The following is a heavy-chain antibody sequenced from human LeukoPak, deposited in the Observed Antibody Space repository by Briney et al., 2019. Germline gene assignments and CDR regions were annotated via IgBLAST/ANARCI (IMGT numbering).Heavy chain of an antibody. CDR2: IKQDGSEK. V-gene: IGHV3-7*01. CDR3: ARGQTYYYDSSGYYSYYFDY. Sequence: PGGSLRLSCAASGFTFSSYWMSWVRQAPGKGLEWVANIKQDGSEKYYVDYVKGRFTISRDNAKNSLYLQMNSLRAEDTAVYYCARGQTYYYDSSGYYSYYFDYWGQGTLVTVSS. D-gene: IGHD3-22*01. CDR1: GFTFSSYW. J-gene: IGHJ4*02.